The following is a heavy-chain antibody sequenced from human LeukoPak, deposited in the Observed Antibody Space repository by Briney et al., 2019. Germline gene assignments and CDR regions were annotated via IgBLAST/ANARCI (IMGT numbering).Heavy chain of an antibody. V-gene: IGHV3-33*01. Sequence: GRSLRLSCAASGFIFSNDAMHWVRQAPGKGLEWVAFIWFDGSNKHYADSVKGRFTISRDNSEDTLYLQMNSLRAEDTAVYYCVRDPSGSGFAFDSWGKGTLVTVSS. CDR1: GFIFSNDA. J-gene: IGHJ4*02. CDR3: VRDPSGSGFAFDS. CDR2: IWFDGSNK. D-gene: IGHD1-1*01.